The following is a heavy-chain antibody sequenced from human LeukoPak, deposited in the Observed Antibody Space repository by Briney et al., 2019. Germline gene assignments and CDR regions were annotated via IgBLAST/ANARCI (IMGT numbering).Heavy chain of an antibody. Sequence: GGSLRLSCAASGFTFSSYGMHWVRQAPGKGLEWVAVIWYDGSNKYYADSVKGRFTISRDNSKNTLYLQMNSLRAEDTAVYYWAGDPEDYYDSSGYYGYFDYWGQGTLVTVSS. J-gene: IGHJ4*02. D-gene: IGHD3-22*01. CDR3: AGDPEDYYDSSGYYGYFDY. CDR1: GFTFSSYG. V-gene: IGHV3-33*01. CDR2: IWYDGSNK.